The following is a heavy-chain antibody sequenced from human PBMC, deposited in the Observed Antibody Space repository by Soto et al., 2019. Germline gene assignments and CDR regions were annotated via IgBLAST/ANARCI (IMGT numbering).Heavy chain of an antibody. J-gene: IGHJ5*02. D-gene: IGHD5-18*01. CDR1: GYTFTSYY. V-gene: IGHV1-46*01. CDR3: ARDRGYSYGWNWFDP. Sequence: ASVKVSCKASGYTFTSYYMHWVRQAPGQGLEWMGIINPSGGSTSYAQKFQGRVTITRDTSTSTVYMELSSLRSEDTAVYYCARDRGYSYGWNWFDPWGQGTLVTVSS. CDR2: INPSGGST.